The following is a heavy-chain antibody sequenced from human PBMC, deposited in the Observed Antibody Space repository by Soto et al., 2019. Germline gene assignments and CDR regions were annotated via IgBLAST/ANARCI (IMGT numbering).Heavy chain of an antibody. Sequence: GGSLRLSCAASGFTFSSYSMNWVRQAPGKGLEWVSSISSSSRYIYYPDSVKGRFTISRDNAKNSLYLQMSSLRAEVTVVYYCARGFDILTGLYFQHWGQGTLVTVSS. D-gene: IGHD3-9*01. CDR2: ISSSSRYI. J-gene: IGHJ1*01. CDR3: ARGFDILTGLYFQH. V-gene: IGHV3-21*01. CDR1: GFTFSSYS.